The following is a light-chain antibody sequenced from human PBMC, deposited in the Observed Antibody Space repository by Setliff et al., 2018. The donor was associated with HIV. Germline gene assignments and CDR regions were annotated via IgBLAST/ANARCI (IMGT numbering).Light chain of an antibody. CDR1: SSDVGRYNC. V-gene: IGLV2-8*01. CDR3: CSYASNRARV. Sequence: QSALTQPPSASGSPGQSVTISCTGTSSDVGRYNCVSWYQQHPGKAPKLIIYEVSKRPSGVPDRSSGSKSGNTASLTVSALQADDDADYYCCSYASNRARVFGTGTKVTVL. CDR2: EVS. J-gene: IGLJ1*01.